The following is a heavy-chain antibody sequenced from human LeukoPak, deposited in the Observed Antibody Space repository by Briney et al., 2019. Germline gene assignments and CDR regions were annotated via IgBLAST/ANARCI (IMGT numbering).Heavy chain of an antibody. J-gene: IGHJ4*02. D-gene: IGHD5-24*01. CDR2: ISSSSSYI. CDR3: ARDDLTNGYNGNY. V-gene: IGHV3-21*01. Sequence: GGSLRLSCAASGFTFSSYSMNWVRQAPGKGLEWVSSISSSSSYIYYADSVKGRFTISRDNAKNSLYLQMNSLRAEDTAVYYCARDDLTNGYNGNYWGQGTLVTVSS. CDR1: GFTFSSYS.